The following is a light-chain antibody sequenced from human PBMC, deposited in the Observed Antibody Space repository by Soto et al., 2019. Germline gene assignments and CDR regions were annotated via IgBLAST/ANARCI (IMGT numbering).Light chain of an antibody. J-gene: IGLJ2*01. CDR2: EVS. CDR1: SSDVGGYNY. Sequence: QSALTQRASVSGSPGQSITISCTGTSSDVGGYNYVSWYQQHPGKAPKLMIYEVSNRPSGVSNRFSGSKSGNTASLTISGLQDEDEADYYCSSYTSSSTHVVFGVGTKLTVL. V-gene: IGLV2-14*01. CDR3: SSYTSSSTHVV.